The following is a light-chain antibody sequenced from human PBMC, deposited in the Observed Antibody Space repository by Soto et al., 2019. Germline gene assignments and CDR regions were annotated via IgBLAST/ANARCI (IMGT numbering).Light chain of an antibody. J-gene: IGKJ5*01. CDR1: RGVASW. V-gene: IGKV1D-12*01. CDR3: QQVRNFPPIT. Sequence: DIEMTQSPASVSASLGDRVTITCRASRGVASWLAWYQQKPGQAPTLLIYAASSLQSEVPSRFSGTGSGTDFTIPTSSMQAPDVATYYCQQVRNFPPITFGQGTRLEIK. CDR2: AAS.